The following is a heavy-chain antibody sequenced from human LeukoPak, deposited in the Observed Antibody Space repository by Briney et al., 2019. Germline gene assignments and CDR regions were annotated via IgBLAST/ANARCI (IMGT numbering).Heavy chain of an antibody. CDR1: GGSISSSSYY. D-gene: IGHD4-11*01. Sequence: PSETLSLTCTVSGGSISSSSYYWGWIRQPPGKGLEWTGSIYYSGSTYYNPFLKSRVTISVDTSKNQFSLKLSSVTAADTAVYYCARHDHLQPFYWGQGTLVTVSS. V-gene: IGHV4-39*07. CDR2: IYYSGST. CDR3: ARHDHLQPFY. J-gene: IGHJ4*02.